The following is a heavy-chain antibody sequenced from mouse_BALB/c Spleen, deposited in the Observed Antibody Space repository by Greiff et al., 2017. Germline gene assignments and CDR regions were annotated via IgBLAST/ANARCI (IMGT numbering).Heavy chain of an antibody. Sequence: EVKLVESGGGLVQPGGSLRLSCATSGFTFTDYYMSWVRQPPGKALEWLGFIRNKANGYTTEYSASVKGRFTISRDNSQSILYLQMNTLRAEDSATYYCARAPNFFYAMDYWGQGTSVTVSS. V-gene: IGHV7-3*02. J-gene: IGHJ4*01. CDR3: ARAPNFFYAMDY. CDR1: GFTFTDYY. CDR2: IRNKANGYTT.